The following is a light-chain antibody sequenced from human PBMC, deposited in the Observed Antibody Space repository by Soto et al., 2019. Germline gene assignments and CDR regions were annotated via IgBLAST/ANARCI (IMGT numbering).Light chain of an antibody. J-gene: IGKJ1*01. CDR1: QGINDN. V-gene: IGKV1-17*03. CDR3: LQHNTFPWT. CDR2: GAF. Sequence: DIPMTQSPSAMSASVGDRVTITCRASQGINDNLAWFQQKPGQVPKRLIYGAFSLQRGVPSRFSGSGSGTEFPLAISSLQPEVFATYYCLQHNTFPWTFGQGTKVEIQ.